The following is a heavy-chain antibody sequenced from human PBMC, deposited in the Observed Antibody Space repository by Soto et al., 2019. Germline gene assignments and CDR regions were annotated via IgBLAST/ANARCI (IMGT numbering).Heavy chain of an antibody. CDR2: ITPNSGYT. D-gene: IGHD3-9*01. CDR1: GYKFSTYA. Sequence: QLQLTQSGGEARKPGASVRVSCAASGYKFSTYAISWLRQASGQGLEWMGLITPNSGYTNYAQKFQGRLILTTDIPSSTAYMELTSLRYDDTAIYYCATSYDTGFDPWGQGTLVSVS. J-gene: IGHJ5*02. CDR3: ATSYDTGFDP. V-gene: IGHV1-18*01.